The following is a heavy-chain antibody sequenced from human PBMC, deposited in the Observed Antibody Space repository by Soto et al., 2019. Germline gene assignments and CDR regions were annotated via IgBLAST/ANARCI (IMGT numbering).Heavy chain of an antibody. D-gene: IGHD2-2*02. Sequence: SVKVSCKASGGTFSSYAISWVRQAPGQGLEWMGGIIPIFGTANYAQKFQGRVTITADESTSTAYMELSSLRSEDTAVYYCARYCSSTSCYTTEPRGYYYYGMDVWGQGTTVTVSS. CDR1: GGTFSSYA. CDR2: IIPIFGTA. V-gene: IGHV1-69*13. CDR3: ARYCSSTSCYTTEPRGYYYYGMDV. J-gene: IGHJ6*02.